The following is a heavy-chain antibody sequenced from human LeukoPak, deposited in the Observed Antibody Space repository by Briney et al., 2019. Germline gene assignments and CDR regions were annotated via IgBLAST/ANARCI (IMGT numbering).Heavy chain of an antibody. V-gene: IGHV1-2*02. CDR2: IDPKSGGT. J-gene: IGHJ4*02. CDR3: ARDTYYDSGFHYYNY. CDR1: GYTFTDYY. Sequence: ASVKVSCKASGYTFTDYYIHWVRQAPGQGLEWMGWIDPKSGGTDYALNFQGRVTMTRDTSITTASMELSRLTSDDTAVYHCARDTYYDSGFHYYNYWGQGTLVTVSS. D-gene: IGHD3-22*01.